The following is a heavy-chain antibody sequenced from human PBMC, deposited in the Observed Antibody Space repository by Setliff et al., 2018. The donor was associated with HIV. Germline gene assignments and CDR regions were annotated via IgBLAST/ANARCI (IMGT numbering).Heavy chain of an antibody. Sequence: SETLSLTCTVSGGSINNYYWSWIRQPPGKGLEWIGSISYTGITNYNPSLKSRVTISVDTSQNQFSLKLTSVTAADTAVYYCARLRQWLAFFDSWGQGTLVTVSS. D-gene: IGHD6-19*01. CDR1: GGSINNYY. CDR3: ARLRQWLAFFDS. V-gene: IGHV4-59*08. J-gene: IGHJ4*02. CDR2: ISYTGIT.